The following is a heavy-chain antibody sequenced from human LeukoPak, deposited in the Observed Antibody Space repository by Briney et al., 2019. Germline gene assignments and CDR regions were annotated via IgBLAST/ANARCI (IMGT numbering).Heavy chain of an antibody. D-gene: IGHD3-10*01. CDR1: GGSISSGGYY. V-gene: IGHV4-30-2*01. CDR3: ARVATREKVRGVIITLSNNWFDP. Sequence: PSETLSLTCTVSGGSISSGGYYWSWIRQPPGKGLEWIGYIYHSGSTYYNPSLKSRVTISVDRSKNQFSLKLSSVTAADTAVYYCARVATREKVRGVIITLSNNWFDPWGQGTLVTVSS. J-gene: IGHJ5*02. CDR2: IYHSGST.